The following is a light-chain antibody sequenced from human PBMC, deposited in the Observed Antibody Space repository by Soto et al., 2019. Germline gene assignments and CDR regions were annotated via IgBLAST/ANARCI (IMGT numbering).Light chain of an antibody. Sequence: EVVMTQSPATLSVSPGYTATLSCRASQSVSSSLAWYQQKPGQPPRLLIYDASNRATGIPARFSGSGSGTDFTLTIRSLEPEDFAIYYCQQRANWPLTTFGHGTRLEIK. J-gene: IGKJ5*01. CDR3: QQRANWPLTT. CDR1: QSVSSS. CDR2: DAS. V-gene: IGKV3-11*01.